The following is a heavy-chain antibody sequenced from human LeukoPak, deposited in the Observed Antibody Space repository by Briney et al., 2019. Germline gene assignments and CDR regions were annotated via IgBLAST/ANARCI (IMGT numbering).Heavy chain of an antibody. CDR3: ARRYCSGGSCYVQDAFDI. CDR1: GFTFSSYE. CDR2: ISSSGSTI. J-gene: IGHJ3*02. Sequence: GGSLRLSCAASGFTFSSYEMNWVRQAPGKGLEWVSYISSSGSTIYYADSVKGRFTISRDNAKNSLYLQMNSLRAEDTAVYYCARRYCSGGSCYVQDAFDIWGQGTMVTVSS. V-gene: IGHV3-48*03. D-gene: IGHD2-15*01.